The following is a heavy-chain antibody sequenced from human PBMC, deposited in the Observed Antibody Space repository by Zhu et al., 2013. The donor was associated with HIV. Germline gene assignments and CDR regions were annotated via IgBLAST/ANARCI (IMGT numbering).Heavy chain of an antibody. CDR2: MNPNSGNT. V-gene: IGHV1-8*02. CDR3: ARGIPKRFYDYLWGSYRYTACWFDP. Sequence: HVQLVQSGADVRKPGASVQVSCKIFGDTFSPNYLHWVRQAPGQGLESMGWMNPNSGNTGYEQNFQGRVTMTRNTSISTAYLELRNLNFEDTAIYYCARGIPKRFYDYLWGSYRYTACWFDPWGQGTPVTVSS. J-gene: IGHJ5*02. CDR1: GDTFSPNY. D-gene: IGHD3-16*02.